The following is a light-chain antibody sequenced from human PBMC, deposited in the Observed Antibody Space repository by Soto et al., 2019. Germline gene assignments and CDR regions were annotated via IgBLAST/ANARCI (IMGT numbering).Light chain of an antibody. CDR2: GAS. V-gene: IGKV1-8*01. CDR1: QDISSY. J-gene: IGKJ1*01. CDR3: QQYYSYPRT. Sequence: AIRMTQSPSSFSASTGDRVTITCRASQDISSYLAWYQQKPGKAPKLLIYGASTLQSGVPSRFSGSGSGTDFTLTISRLQSEDFATYYCQQYYSYPRTFGQGTKVEIK.